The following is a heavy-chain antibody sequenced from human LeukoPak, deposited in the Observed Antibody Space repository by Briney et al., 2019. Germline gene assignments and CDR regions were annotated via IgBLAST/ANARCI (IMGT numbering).Heavy chain of an antibody. Sequence: PSETLSLTCAVYGGSFSGYYWSWIRQPPGKGLEWIEEINHSGSTNYNPSLKSRVTISVDTSKTQFSLTLSSVPAADTAVYYCARGRLRYSGTKALKYFDYWGQGTLVTVSS. D-gene: IGHD1-26*01. CDR3: ARGRLRYSGTKALKYFDY. J-gene: IGHJ4*02. CDR1: GGSFSGYY. V-gene: IGHV4-34*01. CDR2: INHSGST.